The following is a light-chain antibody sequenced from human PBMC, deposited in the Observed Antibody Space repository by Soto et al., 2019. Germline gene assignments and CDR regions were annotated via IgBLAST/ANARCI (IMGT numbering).Light chain of an antibody. V-gene: IGLV2-14*01. CDR1: SSDVGGYNY. Sequence: QAVLTQPASVSGSPGQSITISCTGTSSDVGGYNYVSWYQQHPGKAPKLMIYEVSNRPSGVSNRFSGSKSGNTASLTISGLQAEDEADYYCSSYTISSTPLYVFGTGTKLTVL. J-gene: IGLJ1*01. CDR3: SSYTISSTPLYV. CDR2: EVS.